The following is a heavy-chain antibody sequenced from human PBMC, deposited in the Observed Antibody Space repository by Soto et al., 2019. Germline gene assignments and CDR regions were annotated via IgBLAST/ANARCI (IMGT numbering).Heavy chain of an antibody. D-gene: IGHD3-9*01. CDR1: GFTFSSYA. V-gene: IGHV3-66*01. CDR3: AGGRGVLRYFDWPDAFDI. J-gene: IGHJ3*02. Sequence: GGSLRLSCAASGFTFSSYAMSWVRQAPGKGLEWVSVIYSGGSTYYADSVKGRFTISRDNSKNTLYLQMNSLRAEDTAVYYCAGGRGVLRYFDWPDAFDIWGQGTMVTVSS. CDR2: IYSGGST.